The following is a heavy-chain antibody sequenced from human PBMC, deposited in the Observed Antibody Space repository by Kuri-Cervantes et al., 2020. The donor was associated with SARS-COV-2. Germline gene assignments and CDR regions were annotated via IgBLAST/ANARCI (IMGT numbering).Heavy chain of an antibody. J-gene: IGHJ4*02. D-gene: IGHD2-15*01. CDR2: ISGDGGST. CDR1: GFTFDDYA. Sequence: GGSLRLSCAASGFTFDDYAMHWVRQAPGKGLEWVSLISGDGGSTYYADSVKGRFTISRDNSKNSLYLQMNSLRAEDTALYYCAKGLGCSGGSCYSALWGQGTLVTVSS. V-gene: IGHV3-43*02. CDR3: AKGLGCSGGSCYSAL.